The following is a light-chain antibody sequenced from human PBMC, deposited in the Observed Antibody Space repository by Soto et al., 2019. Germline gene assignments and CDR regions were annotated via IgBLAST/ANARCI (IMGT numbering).Light chain of an antibody. CDR2: EVS. CDR3: CSHAIWSFLYV. CDR1: DSDVGSYNL. Sequence: QSALTQPAFVSGSPGQSITISCTGSDSDVGSYNLVSWHQQYPGKAPKLVIYEVSNRPSGVSNRFSGSKSGNTASLTISGLQAEDFVDYYCCSHAIWSFLYVFGSGPNFTVL. V-gene: IGLV2-23*02. J-gene: IGLJ1*01.